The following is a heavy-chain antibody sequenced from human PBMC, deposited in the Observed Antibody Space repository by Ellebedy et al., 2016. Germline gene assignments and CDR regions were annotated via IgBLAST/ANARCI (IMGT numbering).Heavy chain of an antibody. V-gene: IGHV1-46*01. D-gene: IGHD6-13*01. J-gene: IGHJ6*02. Sequence: ASVKVSXKASGYTFTSYYMHWVRQAPGQGLEWMGIINPSGGSTSYAQKFQGRVTMTRNTSISTAYMELSSLRSEDTAVYYCASQRVIAAAGADYYYYYGMDVWGQGTTVTVSS. CDR1: GYTFTSYY. CDR3: ASQRVIAAAGADYYYYYGMDV. CDR2: INPSGGST.